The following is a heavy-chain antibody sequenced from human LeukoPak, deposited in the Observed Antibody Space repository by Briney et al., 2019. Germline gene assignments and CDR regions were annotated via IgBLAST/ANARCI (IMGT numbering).Heavy chain of an antibody. V-gene: IGHV1-18*01. D-gene: IGHD2-2*01. J-gene: IGHJ6*03. CDR1: GYTFTSYG. CDR2: ISAYNGNT. CDR3: ARVYGGYQYYYYYMDV. Sequence: ASVKVSCKASGYTFTSYGISWVRQAPGQGLEWMGWISAYNGNTNYAQKLQGRVTMTTDTPTSTAYMELRSLRSDDTAVYYCARVYGGYQYYYYYMDVWGKGTTVTVSS.